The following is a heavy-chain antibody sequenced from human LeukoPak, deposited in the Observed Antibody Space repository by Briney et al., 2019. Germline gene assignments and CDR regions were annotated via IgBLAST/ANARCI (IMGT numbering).Heavy chain of an antibody. CDR3: ARGLSSSRWYYN. CDR2: ISSSGNNT. Sequence: PGGSLRLSCAASGFTFNSYAMNWVRQAPGKGLEWVSTISSSGNNTYYTDSVKGRFTISRDNSKNTLFLQMNSLRAEDTAVYYCARGLSSSRWYYNWGQGTLVTVSS. J-gene: IGHJ4*02. D-gene: IGHD6-13*01. V-gene: IGHV3-23*01. CDR1: GFTFNSYA.